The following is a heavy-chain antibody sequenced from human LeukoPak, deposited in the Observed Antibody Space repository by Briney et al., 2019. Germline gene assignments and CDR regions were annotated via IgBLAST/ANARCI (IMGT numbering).Heavy chain of an antibody. CDR2: ISKNGRNT. CDR3: ARGRSGDLTPSVDY. Sequence: PGGSLRLSCAASGFTLSSYSMHWVRQAPGKGLEFVSAISKNGRNTYYGNSMKGRFTISRDISKNTLYLQMGSLRPEDMAVYYCARGRSGDLTPSVDYWGQGTLVTVSS. D-gene: IGHD2-21*02. V-gene: IGHV3-64*01. CDR1: GFTLSSYS. J-gene: IGHJ4*02.